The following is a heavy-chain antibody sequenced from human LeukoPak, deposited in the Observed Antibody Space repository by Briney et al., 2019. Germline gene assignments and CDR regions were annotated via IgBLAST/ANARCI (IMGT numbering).Heavy chain of an antibody. CDR2: ISYDGNSK. J-gene: IGHJ4*02. CDR3: ATSHSIFGVITGFDY. D-gene: IGHD3-3*01. V-gene: IGHV3-30*03. CDR1: GFTFSNYG. Sequence: GRSLRLSCAASGFTFSNYGMHWVRQAPGKGLEWVAVISYDGNSKYYADSVKGRFTISRDNSKNTLYLQMINLRGADTAIYYCATSHSIFGVITGFDYWGQGTLVTVSS.